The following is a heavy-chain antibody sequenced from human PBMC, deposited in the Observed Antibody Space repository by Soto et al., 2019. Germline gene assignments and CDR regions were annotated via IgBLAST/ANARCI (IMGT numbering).Heavy chain of an antibody. D-gene: IGHD5-18*01. CDR1: CGSISSGY. Sequence: VTCSVSCGSISSGYYYWSWIRQPPGKGLEWIGIIPIFGTANYAQKFQGRVTITADESTSTAYMELSSLRSEDTAVYYCARERLPGQLWLLYFDYWGQGTLVTVSS. J-gene: IGHJ4*02. CDR2: IIPIFGTA. CDR3: ARERLPGQLWLLYFDY. V-gene: IGHV1-69*01.